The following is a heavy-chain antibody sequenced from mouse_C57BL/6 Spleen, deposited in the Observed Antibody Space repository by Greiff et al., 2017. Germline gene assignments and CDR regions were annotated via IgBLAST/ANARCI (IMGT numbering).Heavy chain of an antibody. CDR2: INPGSGGT. J-gene: IGHJ4*01. V-gene: IGHV1-54*01. CDR1: GYAFTNYL. Sequence: QVQLQQSGAELVRPGPSVKVSCKASGYAFTNYLIEWVKQRPGQGLEWIGVINPGSGGTNYNEKFKGKATLTADKSSSTAYMQLSSLTSEDSAVYFCARRYGSSYRDYYAMDYWGQGTSVTVSS. CDR3: ARRYGSSYRDYYAMDY. D-gene: IGHD1-1*01.